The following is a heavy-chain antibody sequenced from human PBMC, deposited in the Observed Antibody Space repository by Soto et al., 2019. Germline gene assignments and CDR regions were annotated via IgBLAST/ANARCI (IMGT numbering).Heavy chain of an antibody. CDR1: GGSINSSSYF. CDR2: IYYSGST. D-gene: IGHD6-19*01. V-gene: IGHV4-39*01. Sequence: LSLTCGVSGGSINSSSYFWGWVRQPPGKGLEWIGSIYYSGSTYYNPSLRSRVTISVDTSKNQFSLKLSSVTAADTAVFYCARHYSSGSRNWFEPWGEGTLVTVSS. J-gene: IGHJ5*02. CDR3: ARHYSSGSRNWFEP.